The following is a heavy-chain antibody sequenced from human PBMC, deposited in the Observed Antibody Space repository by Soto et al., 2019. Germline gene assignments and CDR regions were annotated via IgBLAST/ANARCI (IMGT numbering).Heavy chain of an antibody. J-gene: IGHJ6*04. CDR1: PVPVLSAV. Sequence: KVSCNVSPVPVLSAVISGVRQATGQGLEWMGGIIPIFGTANYAQKFQGRVTITADKSTSTAYMELSSLRSEDTAVYYRARDRVTMVRGVYYYYYGMDVWGKVTKVTVS. CDR3: ARDRVTMVRGVYYYYYGMDV. D-gene: IGHD3-10*01. CDR2: IIPIFGTA. V-gene: IGHV1-69*06.